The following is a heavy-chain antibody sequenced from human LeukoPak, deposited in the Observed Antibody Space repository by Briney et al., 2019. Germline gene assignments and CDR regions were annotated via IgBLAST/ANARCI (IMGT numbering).Heavy chain of an antibody. D-gene: IGHD3-22*01. Sequence: SETRSLTCTVSGGSISSGGYYWSWIRQHPGKGLEWIGYIYYSGSTYYNPSLKSRVTISVDTSKNQFSLKLSSVTAADTAVYYCAREYDDSSGYYCHWGQGTLVTVSS. J-gene: IGHJ4*02. V-gene: IGHV4-31*03. CDR3: AREYDDSSGYYCH. CDR2: IYYSGST. CDR1: GGSISSGGYY.